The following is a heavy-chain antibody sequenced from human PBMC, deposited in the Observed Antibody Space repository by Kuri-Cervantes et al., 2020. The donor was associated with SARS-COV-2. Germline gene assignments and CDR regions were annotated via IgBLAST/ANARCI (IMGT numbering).Heavy chain of an antibody. CDR2: ISAYNGNT. V-gene: IGHV1-18*04. D-gene: IGHD1-26*01. Sequence: ASVKVSCKASGYTFTSYGISWVRQAPGQGLEWMGWISAYNGNTNYAQKLQGRVTMTTDTSTSTAYMGLRSLRSDDTAVYYCARKWELDYYYYGMDVWGQGTTVTVSS. CDR3: ARKWELDYYYYGMDV. CDR1: GYTFTSYG. J-gene: IGHJ6*02.